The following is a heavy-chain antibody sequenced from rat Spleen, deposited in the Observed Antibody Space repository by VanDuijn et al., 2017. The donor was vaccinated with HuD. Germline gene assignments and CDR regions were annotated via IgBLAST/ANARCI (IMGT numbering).Heavy chain of an antibody. CDR1: RFNFSDYT. CDR2: IFYDGSRT. J-gene: IGHJ2*01. D-gene: IGHD2-5*01. V-gene: IGHV5S10*01. CDR3: ARYRDTYGHVGIFDY. Sequence: EVRLVESGGGLVQPGRSLKLSCAASRFNFSDYTMAWVRQAPEKGLEWVATIFYDGSRTYYRDSVKGRFTVSRDNAKSTLYLQMDSLRSEDTATYYCARYRDTYGHVGIFDYWGQGVRVTVSP.